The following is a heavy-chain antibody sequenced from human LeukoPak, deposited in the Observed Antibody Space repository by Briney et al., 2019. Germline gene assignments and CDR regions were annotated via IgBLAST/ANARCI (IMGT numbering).Heavy chain of an antibody. CDR1: GFTFSSYG. CDR2: IWYDGSNK. V-gene: IGHV3-33*01. Sequence: GGSLRLSCAASGFTFSSYGMHWVRRAPGKGLEWVAVIWYDGSNKYYADSVKGRFTISRDNSRNTLYLQMNSLRAEDTAVYYCARDRGGIVVVPAALEYWGQGTLVTVSS. J-gene: IGHJ4*02. D-gene: IGHD2-2*01. CDR3: ARDRGGIVVVPAALEY.